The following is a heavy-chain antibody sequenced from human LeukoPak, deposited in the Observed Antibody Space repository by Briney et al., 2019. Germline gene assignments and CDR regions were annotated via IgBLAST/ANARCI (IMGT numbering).Heavy chain of an antibody. CDR1: GFTFSSYA. CDR3: AKGTTYYDFWSGYPHDY. V-gene: IGHV3-23*01. D-gene: IGHD3-3*01. J-gene: IGHJ4*02. Sequence: GGSLRLSRAASGFTFSSYAMSWVRQAPGKGLEWVSAISGSGGSTYYADSVKGRFTISRDNSKNTLYLQMNSLRAEDTAVYYCAKGTTYYDFWSGYPHDYWGQGTLVTVSS. CDR2: ISGSGGST.